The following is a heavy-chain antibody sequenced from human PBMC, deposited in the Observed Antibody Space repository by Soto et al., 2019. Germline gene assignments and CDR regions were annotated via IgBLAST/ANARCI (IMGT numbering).Heavy chain of an antibody. Sequence: PGGSLRLSCAASGFTFSSYGMHWVRQAPGKGLEWVAVIWYDGSNKYYADSVKGRFTISRDNSKNTLYLQMNSLRAEDTAVYYCARQFFGVVSPYDYWGQGTLVTVSS. CDR3: ARQFFGVVSPYDY. D-gene: IGHD3-3*01. J-gene: IGHJ4*02. CDR2: IWYDGSNK. CDR1: GFTFSSYG. V-gene: IGHV3-33*01.